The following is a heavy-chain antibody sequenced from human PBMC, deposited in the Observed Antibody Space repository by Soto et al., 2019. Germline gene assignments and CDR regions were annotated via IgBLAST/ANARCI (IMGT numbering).Heavy chain of an antibody. J-gene: IGHJ4*02. CDR2: IRDGDANT. CDR3: AREGDTHAFRGFDL. Sequence: VQLVESGGGVVQPGTSLRLSCAVSGFSLSHYVFHWVRQAPGQGLEWVAVIRDGDANTNYATSVRGRFTVSRDMSKSTIFLQMNNLRVDDSAIYFCAREGDTHAFRGFDLWCQGTLVTVSS. V-gene: IGHV3-30*14. D-gene: IGHD3-16*01. CDR1: GFSLSHYV.